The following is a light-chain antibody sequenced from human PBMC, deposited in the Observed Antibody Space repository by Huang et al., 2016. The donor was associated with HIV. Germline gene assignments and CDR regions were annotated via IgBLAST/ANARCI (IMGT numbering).Light chain of an antibody. CDR2: DAS. CDR3: QQYNNWPRES. Sequence: IVMTQSPATMSVSPWQRVTLSCRASQSVSNKVAWYQQKPGQAPRLLIYDASKRAINTPARFSGSGSGTEFTLTINSLQSEDFAVYHCQQYNNWPRESFGQGTKLEIK. CDR1: QSVSNK. V-gene: IGKV3-15*01. J-gene: IGKJ2*03.